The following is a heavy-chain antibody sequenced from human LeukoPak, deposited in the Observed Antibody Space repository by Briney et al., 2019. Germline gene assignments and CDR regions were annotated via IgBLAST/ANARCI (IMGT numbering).Heavy chain of an antibody. V-gene: IGHV1-69*04. D-gene: IGHD3-3*01. CDR2: IIPILGIA. CDR1: GGTFSSYA. J-gene: IGHJ4*02. CDR3: ARDGVGLRFLEWLGPPDY. Sequence: SVKVSCKASGGTFSSYAISWVRRAPGQGLEWMGRIIPILGIANYAQKFQGRDTITADKSTSTAYMELSSLRSEDTAVYYCARDGVGLRFLEWLGPPDYWGQGTLVTVSS.